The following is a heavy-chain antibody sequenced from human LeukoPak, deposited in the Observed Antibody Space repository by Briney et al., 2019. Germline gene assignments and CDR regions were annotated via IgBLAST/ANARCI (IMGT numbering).Heavy chain of an antibody. CDR1: GGSISSYY. J-gene: IGHJ4*02. CDR3: ASLYSGYEDY. CDR2: IYYSGST. D-gene: IGHD5-12*01. V-gene: IGHV4-59*01. Sequence: PSETLSLTCTVSGGSISSYYWSWIRQPPGKGLEWIGYIYYSGSTYYNPSLKSRVTISVDTSKNQFSLKLSSVTAADTAVYYCASLYSGYEDYWGQGTLVTVSS.